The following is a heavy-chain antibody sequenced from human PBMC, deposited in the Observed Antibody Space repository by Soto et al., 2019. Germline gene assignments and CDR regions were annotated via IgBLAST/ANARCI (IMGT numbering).Heavy chain of an antibody. CDR1: GGSIRSGGYY. D-gene: IGHD2-21*02. V-gene: IGHV4-31*03. J-gene: IGHJ6*02. CDR3: ARVCGSDCHHGMDV. CDR2: IYYSGST. Sequence: QVQLQESGPGLVKPSQTLSLTCTVSGGSIRSGGYYWSWIRQHPGKGLEWIGYIYYSGSTYYNPSLKSRVSISVDTSKNQFSLKLSSVTAADTAVYYCARVCGSDCHHGMDVWGQGTTVTVSS.